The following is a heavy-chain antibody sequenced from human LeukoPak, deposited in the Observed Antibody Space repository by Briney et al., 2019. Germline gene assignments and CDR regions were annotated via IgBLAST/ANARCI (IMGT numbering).Heavy chain of an antibody. CDR2: ISGSGGST. J-gene: IGHJ4*02. CDR1: GFTFSSYA. D-gene: IGHD6-19*01. Sequence: GGSLRLPCAASGFTFSSYAMSWVRQAPGKGLEWVSAISGSGGSTYYADSVKGRFTISRDNSKNTLYLQMNSLRAEDTAVYYCAKSQEVAGLLIDYWGQGTLVTVSS. V-gene: IGHV3-23*01. CDR3: AKSQEVAGLLIDY.